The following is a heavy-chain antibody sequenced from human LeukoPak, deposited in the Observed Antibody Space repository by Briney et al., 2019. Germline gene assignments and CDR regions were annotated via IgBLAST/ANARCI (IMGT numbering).Heavy chain of an antibody. Sequence: PGGSLRLSCADSGFTFSSYAMSWVRQAPGKGVEWVLFIIASGGTTYYPASVTGRFTISRHNSKNTLYLQMTSLRAEDTSVYYCAKDLSYGSGIDYWGQGTLVTVSS. D-gene: IGHD3-10*01. CDR3: AKDLSYGSGIDY. CDR2: IIASGGTT. CDR1: GFTFSSYA. V-gene: IGHV3-23*01. J-gene: IGHJ4*02.